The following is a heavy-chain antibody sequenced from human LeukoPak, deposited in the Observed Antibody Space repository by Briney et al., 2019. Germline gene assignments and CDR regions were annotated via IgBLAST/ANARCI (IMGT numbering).Heavy chain of an antibody. CDR1: GFTFSSYE. V-gene: IGHV3-21*01. J-gene: IGHJ4*02. CDR2: ISSSSSYI. Sequence: PGGSLRLSCAASGFTFSSYEMNWVRQAPGKGLEWVSSISSSSSYIYYADSVKGRFTISRDNAKNSLYLQMNSLRAEDTAVYYCASGWFGELSLDYWGQGTLVTVSS. D-gene: IGHD3-10*01. CDR3: ASGWFGELSLDY.